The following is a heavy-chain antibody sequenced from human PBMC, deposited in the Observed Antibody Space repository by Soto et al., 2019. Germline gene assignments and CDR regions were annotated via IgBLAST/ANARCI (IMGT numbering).Heavy chain of an antibody. CDR1: GGTFSSYA. CDR3: ARETNQLGYCSSTSCYTRYYYYGMDV. V-gene: IGHV1-69*06. J-gene: IGHJ6*02. CDR2: IIPIFGTA. Sequence: QVQLVQSGAEVKKPGSSVKVSCKASGGTFSSYAISWVRQAPGQGLEWMGGIIPIFGTANYAQKFQGRVTSTADKSTSTAYMELSSLRSEDTAVYYCARETNQLGYCSSTSCYTRYYYYGMDVWGQGTTVTVSS. D-gene: IGHD2-2*02.